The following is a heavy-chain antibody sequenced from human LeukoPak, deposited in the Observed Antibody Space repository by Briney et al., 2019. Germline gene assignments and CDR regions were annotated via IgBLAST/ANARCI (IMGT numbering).Heavy chain of an antibody. J-gene: IGHJ4*02. CDR2: IYYSGST. CDR3: ARARLWFGELPTYFDY. CDR1: GGSISSGGSY. D-gene: IGHD3-10*01. Sequence: SETLSLTCTVSGGSISSGGSYWSWIRQHPGKGLEWIGYIYYSGSTYYNPSLKSRITISVDTSKNQFSLKLSSVTAADTAVYYCARARLWFGELPTYFDYWGQGTLVTVSS. V-gene: IGHV4-31*03.